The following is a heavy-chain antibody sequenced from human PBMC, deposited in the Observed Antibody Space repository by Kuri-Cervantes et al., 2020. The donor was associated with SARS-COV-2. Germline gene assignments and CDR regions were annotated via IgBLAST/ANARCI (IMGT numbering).Heavy chain of an antibody. CDR2: ISGSGGST. Sequence: LSLTCAASGFTFSSYAMSWVRQAPGKGLEWVSAISGSGGSTYYADSVKGRFTISRHNSKNTLYLQMNSLRAEDTAVYYCARGYSIDYWGQGTLVTSPQ. CDR3: ARGYSIDY. V-gene: IGHV3-23*01. D-gene: IGHD3-22*01. J-gene: IGHJ4*02. CDR1: GFTFSSYA.